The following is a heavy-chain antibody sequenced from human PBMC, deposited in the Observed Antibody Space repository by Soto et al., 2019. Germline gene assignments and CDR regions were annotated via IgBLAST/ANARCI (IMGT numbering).Heavy chain of an antibody. CDR1: GFTFSSYA. D-gene: IGHD5-18*01. V-gene: IGHV3-23*01. Sequence: GGSLRLSCAASGFTFSSYAMSWVRQAPGKGLEWVSAISGSGDSTYDADSVKGRFTISRDNSKNTLYLQMNSLRAEDTAVYYCAKGIYSYGYNSFDCWSQGTLVTVSS. J-gene: IGHJ4*02. CDR3: AKGIYSYGYNSFDC. CDR2: ISGSGDST.